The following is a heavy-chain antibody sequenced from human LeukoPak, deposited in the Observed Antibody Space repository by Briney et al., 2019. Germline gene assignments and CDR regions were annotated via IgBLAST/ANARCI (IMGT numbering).Heavy chain of an antibody. V-gene: IGHV4-38-2*01. CDR2: IYRSGST. CDR3: ARHRPSGSYLDP. D-gene: IGHD1-26*01. CDR1: GYSIISGYY. Sequence: PSETLSLTCAVSGYSIISGYYWGWIRQPPGKGLEWIGSIYRSGSTYYNPSLKSRVTISVDTSKNQFSLKLSSVTAADTAVYDCARHRPSGSYLDPWGQGTLVIVSS. J-gene: IGHJ5*02.